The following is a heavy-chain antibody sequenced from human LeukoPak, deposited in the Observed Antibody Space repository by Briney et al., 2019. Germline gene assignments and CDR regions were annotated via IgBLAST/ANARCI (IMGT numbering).Heavy chain of an antibody. J-gene: IGHJ4*02. CDR1: GFTFNSHW. CDR2: VDNDGNAA. V-gene: IGHV3-74*01. CDR3: ARVPHVVVISPYYLGY. Sequence: PGGSLRLSCVASGFTFNSHWMHWVRQAPGKGLVWVSRVDNDGNAATYADSVKGRFTISRDNAKNSLYLQMNSLRAEDTAVYYCARVPHVVVISPYYLGYWGQGTLVTVSS. D-gene: IGHD2-21*01.